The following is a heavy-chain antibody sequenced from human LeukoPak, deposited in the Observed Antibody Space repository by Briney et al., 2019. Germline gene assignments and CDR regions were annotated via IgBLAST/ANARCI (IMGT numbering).Heavy chain of an antibody. V-gene: IGHV4-59*11. CDR1: GDSINSHH. D-gene: IGHD5-12*01. J-gene: IGHJ5*02. Sequence: PSETLSLTCTVSGDSINSHHWSWIRQPPGKGLEWIGYMYYSGSTKYNPSLKSRVAISIDTSKNQFSLKLSSVTAADTAVYYCARDTYDYYFDPWGQGTLVTVSS. CDR3: ARDTYDYYFDP. CDR2: MYYSGST.